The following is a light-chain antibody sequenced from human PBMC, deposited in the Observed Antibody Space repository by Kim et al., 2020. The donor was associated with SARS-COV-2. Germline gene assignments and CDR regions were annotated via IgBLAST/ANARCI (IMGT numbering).Light chain of an antibody. Sequence: ASVGDTVTITCRASQSVSPSLAWFRHKPGKAPSLLMYKASSLESGVPSRFSGSGSGTEFTLTITSLQPDDFASYYCQQYKTYPWTFGQGTQVDIK. CDR3: QQYKTYPWT. J-gene: IGKJ1*01. CDR1: QSVSPS. V-gene: IGKV1-5*03. CDR2: KAS.